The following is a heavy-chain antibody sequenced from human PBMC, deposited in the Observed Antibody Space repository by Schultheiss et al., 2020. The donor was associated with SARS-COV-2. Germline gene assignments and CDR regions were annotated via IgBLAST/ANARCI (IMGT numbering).Heavy chain of an antibody. CDR2: IYYSGST. Sequence: SQTLSLTCAVYGGSFSGYYWSWIRQHPGKGLEWIGYIYYSGSTYYNPSLKSRVTISVDTSKNQFSLKLSSVTAADTAVYYCARHCSGGSWDYFDYWGQGTLVTVSS. CDR3: ARHCSGGSWDYFDY. CDR1: GGSFSGYY. V-gene: IGHV4-34*01. D-gene: IGHD2-15*01. J-gene: IGHJ4*02.